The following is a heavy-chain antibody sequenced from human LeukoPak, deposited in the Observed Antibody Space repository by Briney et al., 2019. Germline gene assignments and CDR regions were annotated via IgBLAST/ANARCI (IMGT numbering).Heavy chain of an antibody. CDR2: IYYSGST. D-gene: IGHD6-19*01. J-gene: IGHJ4*02. CDR3: ARVGGYSSGWYHFDY. V-gene: IGHV4-59*01. Sequence: SETLSLTCTVSGGSISSYYWSWIRQPPGKGLDWIGYIYYSGSTNYNPSLKSRVTISVDTSKNQFSLKLSSVTAADTAVYYCARVGGYSSGWYHFDYWGQGTLVTVSS. CDR1: GGSISSYY.